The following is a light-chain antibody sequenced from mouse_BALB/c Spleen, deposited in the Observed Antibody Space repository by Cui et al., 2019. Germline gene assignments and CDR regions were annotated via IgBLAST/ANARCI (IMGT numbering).Light chain of an antibody. V-gene: IGKV6-20*01. Sequence: NIVLPQSPQSLSMSVGARVTLSCKASENVGTYVSWYQQKPEQSPKLLIYGASNRYTGVPDRFTGSGSATDFTLTISSVQAEDLADYHCGQSYSYPFTFGSGTKLEIK. CDR1: ENVGTY. CDR2: GAS. CDR3: GQSYSYPFT. J-gene: IGKJ4*01.